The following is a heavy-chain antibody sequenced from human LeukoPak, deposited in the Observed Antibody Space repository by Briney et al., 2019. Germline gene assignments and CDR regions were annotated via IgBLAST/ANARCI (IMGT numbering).Heavy chain of an antibody. V-gene: IGHV4-39*01. J-gene: IGHJ4*02. CDR1: GGSISSSSYY. Sequence: SETLSLTCTVSGGSISSSSYYWGWFRQPPGKGLEWIGSIYYSGSTYYNPSLKSRVTISVDTSKNQFSLKLSSVTAADTAVYYCARRDFWSGTIDYWGQGTLVTVSS. CDR2: IYYSGST. D-gene: IGHD3-3*01. CDR3: ARRDFWSGTIDY.